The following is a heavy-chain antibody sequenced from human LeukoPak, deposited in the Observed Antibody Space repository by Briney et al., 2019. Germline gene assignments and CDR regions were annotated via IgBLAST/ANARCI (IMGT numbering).Heavy chain of an antibody. CDR1: GYTFNDYF. D-gene: IGHD6-6*01. Sequence: ASVKVSCKGSGYTFNDYFMHWVRQAPGQGLEWMGWINPNSGVTNYPPKFQGRVTMTRDTSISTAYMELSSLTSDDTAVYYCAALDSSSSGDSWGQGTLVTVSS. V-gene: IGHV1-2*02. CDR3: AALDSSSSGDS. J-gene: IGHJ4*02. CDR2: INPNSGVT.